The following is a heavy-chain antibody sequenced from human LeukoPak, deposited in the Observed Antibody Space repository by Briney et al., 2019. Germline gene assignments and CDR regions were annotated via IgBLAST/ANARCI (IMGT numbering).Heavy chain of an antibody. CDR1: GYMFTSYG. CDR3: ARDRRGRAVANPYYYNGMDV. D-gene: IGHD6-19*01. J-gene: IGHJ6*04. V-gene: IGHV1-18*01. Sequence: GASVKVSCKASGYMFTSYGLSWVRQAPGQGLEWMGWISAYNGNTRYAQKFQGRVTMTTDTSTRTAYMEMRSLGSDDTAVYYCARDRRGRAVANPYYYNGMDVWGGGTTVTVSS. CDR2: ISAYNGNT.